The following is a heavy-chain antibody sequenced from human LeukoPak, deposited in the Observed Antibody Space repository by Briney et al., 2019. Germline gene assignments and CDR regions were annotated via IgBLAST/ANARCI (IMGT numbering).Heavy chain of an antibody. CDR2: INSDASST. J-gene: IGHJ4*02. CDR3: ARGTNYYDSTGMSD. V-gene: IGHV3-74*01. D-gene: IGHD3-22*01. CDR1: GFTFTSYW. Sequence: GGSLRLSCAASGFTFTSYWMHWVRQAPGKGLVWVSRINSDASSTNYADSVKGRFTISRDNAKNTLYLQVNSLRAEDTAVYFCARGTNYYDSTGMSDWGQGTLVTVSS.